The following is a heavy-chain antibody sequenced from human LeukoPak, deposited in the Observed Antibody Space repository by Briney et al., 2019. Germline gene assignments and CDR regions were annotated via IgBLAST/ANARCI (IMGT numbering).Heavy chain of an antibody. CDR3: AKIVTPGNFDY. J-gene: IGHJ4*02. CDR2: ISGGGVGT. Sequence: GGSLRLSCTAPGFTFSNYAMSWVRRAPGKGLEWVSAISGGGVGTYYAGSVKGRFTISRDNSKNILYLQMNSLRGEDTAVYYCAKIVTPGNFDYWGQGILVTVSS. D-gene: IGHD2-15*01. CDR1: GFTFSNYA. V-gene: IGHV3-23*01.